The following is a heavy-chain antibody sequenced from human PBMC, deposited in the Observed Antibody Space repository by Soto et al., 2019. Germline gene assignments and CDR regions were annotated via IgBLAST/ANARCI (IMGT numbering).Heavy chain of an antibody. CDR1: GYNLTVLS. V-gene: IGHV1-24*01. CDR3: ATAYGDYDFDY. D-gene: IGHD4-17*01. CDR2: FDPEDGET. Sequence: ASVNVSWKVAGYNLTVLSMHSGRQAPGKGLEWMGGFDPEDGETIYAQKFQGRVTMTEDTSTDTAYMELSSLRSEDTAVYYCATAYGDYDFDYWGQGTLVTVSS. J-gene: IGHJ4*02.